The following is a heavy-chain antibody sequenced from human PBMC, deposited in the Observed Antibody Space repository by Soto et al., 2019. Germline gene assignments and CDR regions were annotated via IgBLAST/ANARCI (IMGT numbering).Heavy chain of an antibody. J-gene: IGHJ6*02. D-gene: IGHD3-16*02. V-gene: IGHV4-30-4*01. CDR1: GGSISSGDYY. CDR2: IYYSGST. Sequence: SETLSLTCTVSGGSISSGDYYWSWIRQPPGKGLEWIGYIYYSGSTYYNPSLKSRVTISVDTSKNQFSLKLSSVTAADTAVYYWAREEVTLPRGGLPSYYYYGMDVWGQGTTVTVSS. CDR3: AREEVTLPRGGLPSYYYYGMDV.